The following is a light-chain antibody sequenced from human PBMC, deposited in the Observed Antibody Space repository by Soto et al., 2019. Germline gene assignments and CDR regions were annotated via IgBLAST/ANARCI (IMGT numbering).Light chain of an antibody. V-gene: IGKV3-20*01. Sequence: EVVLTQSPVTLSLSPRERATLSCRASQSVSSPYLAWYQQKPGQPPRLLIYGASSRATDIPDRFIGSGSGTEFTLTIARLAPEDFAVYYCQQYGRSPFTFGPGTKVDI. J-gene: IGKJ3*01. CDR3: QQYGRSPFT. CDR1: QSVSSPY. CDR2: GAS.